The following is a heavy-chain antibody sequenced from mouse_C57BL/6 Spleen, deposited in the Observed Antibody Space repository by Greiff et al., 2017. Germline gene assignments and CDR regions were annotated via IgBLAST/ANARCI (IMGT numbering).Heavy chain of an antibody. CDR2: INYDGRST. Sequence: EVPGVESAGGLVQPGRSMKLSCTASGFTFSDYYMAWVRQVPEKGLEWVANINYDGRSTYYLDSLKSRFVISRDNAKHILYLQLRRLKSDDTATYYCARADSSGYDYYAMDDWGQGTSVTVSS. V-gene: IGHV5-16*01. D-gene: IGHD3-2*02. CDR1: GFTFSDYY. J-gene: IGHJ4*01. CDR3: ARADSSGYDYYAMDD.